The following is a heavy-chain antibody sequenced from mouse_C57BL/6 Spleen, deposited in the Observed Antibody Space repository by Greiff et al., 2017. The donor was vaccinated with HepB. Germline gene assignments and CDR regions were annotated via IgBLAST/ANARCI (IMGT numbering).Heavy chain of an antibody. V-gene: IGHV3-6*01. J-gene: IGHJ1*03. Sequence: VQLQQSGPGLVKPSQSLSLTCSVTGYSITSGYYWNWIRQFPGNKLEWMGYISYDGSNNYNPSLKNRISITRDTSKNQFFLKLNSVTTEDTATYYCAREDDYDIYWYFDVWGTGTTVTVSS. CDR3: AREDDYDIYWYFDV. CDR2: ISYDGSN. D-gene: IGHD2-4*01. CDR1: GYSITSGYY.